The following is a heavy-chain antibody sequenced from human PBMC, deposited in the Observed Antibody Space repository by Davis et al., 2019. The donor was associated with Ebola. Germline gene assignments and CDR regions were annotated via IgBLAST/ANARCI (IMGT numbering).Heavy chain of an antibody. V-gene: IGHV4-61*01. J-gene: IGHJ4*02. D-gene: IGHD6-19*01. CDR2: IYHSGST. CDR3: ARQYSSGWLDY. CDR1: GGSVSSGSYY. Sequence: MPSETLSLTCTVSGGSVSSGSYYWSWIRQSPGKGLEWIGHIYHSGSTNYNPSLKSRVTISRDTSKNQFSLKVNSVAAADTAMYYCARQYSSGWLDYWGQGTLVTVSS.